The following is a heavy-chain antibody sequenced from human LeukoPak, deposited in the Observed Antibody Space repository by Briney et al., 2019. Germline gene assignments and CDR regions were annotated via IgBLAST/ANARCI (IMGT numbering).Heavy chain of an antibody. D-gene: IGHD6-19*01. Sequence: SETLSLTCTVSGGSVSSGIYYWSWIRQPPGKGLEWIGYIYYSGSTNYNPSLKSRVTISVDTSKNQFSLKLSSVTAADTAVYYCARDHSSGWYGTLFGGQRTLVTVSS. CDR3: ARDHSSGWYGTLF. CDR2: IYYSGST. V-gene: IGHV4-61*01. CDR1: GGSVSSGIYY. J-gene: IGHJ4*02.